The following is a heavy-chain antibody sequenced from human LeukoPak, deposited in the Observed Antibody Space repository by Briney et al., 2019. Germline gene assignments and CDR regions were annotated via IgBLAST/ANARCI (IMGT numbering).Heavy chain of an antibody. CDR1: GYTFTSYG. D-gene: IGHD3-22*01. CDR2: ISAYNGNT. Sequence: ASVMVSCKASGYTFTSYGISWVRQAPGQGLEWMGWISAYNGNTNYAQKLQGRVTMTTDTSTSTAYMELRSLRSDDTAVYYCARAADGSSYHYYYYMDVWGKGTTVTVSS. J-gene: IGHJ6*03. V-gene: IGHV1-18*01. CDR3: ARAADGSSYHYYYYMDV.